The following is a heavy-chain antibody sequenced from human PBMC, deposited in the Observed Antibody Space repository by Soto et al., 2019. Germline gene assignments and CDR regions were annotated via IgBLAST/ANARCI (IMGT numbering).Heavy chain of an antibody. CDR2: INHSGRS. Sequence: AVYGGSFSGYYGTWIRQPPGKGLEWIAEINHSGRSNSNPSLKSRVTVSVDTSKNQFSLKLSSVTAADTAVYYCARGISMTVEVQRDAPDKYFFDSWGQGTLVTVSS. D-gene: IGHD3-22*01. CDR1: GGSFSGYY. J-gene: IGHJ4*02. V-gene: IGHV4-34*01. CDR3: ARGISMTVEVQRDAPDKYFFDS.